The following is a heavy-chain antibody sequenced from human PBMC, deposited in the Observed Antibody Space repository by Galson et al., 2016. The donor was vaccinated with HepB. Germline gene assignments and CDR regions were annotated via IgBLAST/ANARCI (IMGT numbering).Heavy chain of an antibody. D-gene: IGHD2-2*01. Sequence: SLRLSCAASGFTFSSYGMHWVRQAPGKGLEWVAVIWYDGGKKYYADSVKGRSAISRDNSKNTLYLQMNSLRAEDTAVYYCASACSSTTCYGDFDYWGQGTLVTVSS. CDR1: GFTFSSYG. J-gene: IGHJ4*02. CDR2: IWYDGGKK. V-gene: IGHV3-33*01. CDR3: ASACSSTTCYGDFDY.